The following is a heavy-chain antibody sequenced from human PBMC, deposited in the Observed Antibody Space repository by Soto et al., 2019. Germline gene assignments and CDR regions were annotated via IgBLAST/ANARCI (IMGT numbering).Heavy chain of an antibody. CDR1: GGSFSCYY. D-gene: IGHD2-15*01. J-gene: IGHJ3*02. Sequence: PSETLSLTCAVYGGSFSCYYWTWIRQPPGKGLEWIGEITHSGSTNYNPSLKSRVTISMDTSENQLSLQLSSVTAADTAVYYCARLQYTVVTALDIWGQGTMVTVSS. CDR3: ARLQYTVVTALDI. CDR2: ITHSGST. V-gene: IGHV4-34*01.